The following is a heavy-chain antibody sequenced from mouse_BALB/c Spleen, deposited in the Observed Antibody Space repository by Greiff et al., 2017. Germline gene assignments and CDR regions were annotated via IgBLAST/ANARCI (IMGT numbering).Heavy chain of an antibody. J-gene: IGHJ3*01. CDR3: ARSTTATFAY. CDR2: ISSGSSTI. V-gene: IGHV5-17*02. Sequence: EVHLVESGGGLVQPGGSRKLSCAASGFTFSSFGMHWVRQAPEKGLEWVAYISSGSSTIYYADTVKGRFTISRDNPKNTLFLQMTSLRSEDTAMYYCARSTTATFAYWGQGTLVTVSA. CDR1: GFTFSSFG. D-gene: IGHD1-2*01.